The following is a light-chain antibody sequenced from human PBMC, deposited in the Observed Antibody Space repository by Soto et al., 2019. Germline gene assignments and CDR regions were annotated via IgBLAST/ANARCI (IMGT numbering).Light chain of an antibody. V-gene: IGKV1-39*01. CDR1: QSIHSY. CDR2: AAS. J-gene: IGKJ1*01. Sequence: DIQMTQSPSSLSASVGDRVTITCRASQSIHSYLNWYQQKAGKAPKLLIYAASSLQSGVPSRFSGRCFGPDFTLTTSRLQPEDCATYYCQQCSNSPRTFGQGTQVEVK. CDR3: QQCSNSPRT.